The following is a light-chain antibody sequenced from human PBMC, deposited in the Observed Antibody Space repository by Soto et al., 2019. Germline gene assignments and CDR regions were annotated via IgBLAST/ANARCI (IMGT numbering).Light chain of an antibody. CDR1: QSVTSGY. J-gene: IGKJ5*01. CDR3: HHYSMETPAIT. Sequence: EIVLTQSPGTLSLSPGERATLSCRASQSVTSGYLAWYQQQPNQAPRLLIYGASYRAADIPDRFTGGGSHKDFNLTISRLEQEELAVYYCHHYSMETPAITYGHGTRRDIK. V-gene: IGKV3-20*01. CDR2: GAS.